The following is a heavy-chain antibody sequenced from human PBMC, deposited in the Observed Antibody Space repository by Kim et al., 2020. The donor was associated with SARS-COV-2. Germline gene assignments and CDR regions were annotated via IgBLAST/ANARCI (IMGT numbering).Heavy chain of an antibody. CDR2: INHSGST. V-gene: IGHV4-34*01. CDR1: GGSFSGYY. J-gene: IGHJ5*02. D-gene: IGHD6-13*01. CDR3: ARGPYSSRWYGGRNWFDP. Sequence: SETLSLTCAVYGGSFSGYYWSWIRQPPGKGLEWIGEINHSGSTNYNPSLKSRVTISVDTSKNQFSLKLSSVTAADTAVYYCARGPYSSRWYGGRNWFDPWGQGTLVTVSS.